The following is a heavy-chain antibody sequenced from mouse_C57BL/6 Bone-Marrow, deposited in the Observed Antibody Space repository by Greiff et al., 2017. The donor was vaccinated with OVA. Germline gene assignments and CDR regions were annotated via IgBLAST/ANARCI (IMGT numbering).Heavy chain of an antibody. Sequence: VQLQQPGAELVMPGASVKLSCKASGYTFTSYWMHWVKQRPGQGLDWIGEIDPSDSYTNYNQKFKGKSTLTVDKSSSTAYMQLSSLTSEDSAVYYCARGGWDAGFAYWGQGTLVTVSA. J-gene: IGHJ3*01. V-gene: IGHV1-69*01. D-gene: IGHD4-1*01. CDR3: ARGGWDAGFAY. CDR1: GYTFTSYW. CDR2: IDPSDSYT.